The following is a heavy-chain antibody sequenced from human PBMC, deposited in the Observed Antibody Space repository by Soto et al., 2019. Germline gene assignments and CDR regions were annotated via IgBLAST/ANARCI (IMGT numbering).Heavy chain of an antibody. V-gene: IGHV3-23*01. D-gene: IGHD3-22*01. CDR2: ISGSGGST. J-gene: IGHJ4*02. CDR3: AKDLPGYYYDSSGYPDY. Sequence: AGGSLRLSCAASGFTFSSYAMSWVRQAPGKGLEWVSAISGSGGSTYYADSVKGRFTISRDNSKNTLYLQMNSLRAEDTAVYYCAKDLPGYYYDSSGYPDYWGQGTLVTVSS. CDR1: GFTFSSYA.